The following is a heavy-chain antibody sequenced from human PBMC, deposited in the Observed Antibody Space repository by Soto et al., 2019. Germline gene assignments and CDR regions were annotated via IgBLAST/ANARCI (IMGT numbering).Heavy chain of an antibody. D-gene: IGHD6-13*01. CDR2: IIPIFGTA. Sequence: GASVKVSCKASGGTFSSYAISWVRQAPGQGLEWMGGIIPIFGTANYAQKFQGRVTITADEPTSTAYMELSSLRSEDTAVYYCARDGPIAAAGRENYYYYGMDVWGQGTTVTVSS. J-gene: IGHJ6*02. CDR1: GGTFSSYA. CDR3: ARDGPIAAAGRENYYYYGMDV. V-gene: IGHV1-69*13.